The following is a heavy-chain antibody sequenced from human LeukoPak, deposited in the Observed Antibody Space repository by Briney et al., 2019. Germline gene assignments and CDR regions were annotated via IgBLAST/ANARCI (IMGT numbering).Heavy chain of an antibody. CDR1: GGSFSDYY. V-gene: IGHV4-34*01. J-gene: IGHJ6*02. CDR2: INHSGST. CDR3: AAGRGMDV. Sequence: SETLSLTCAVYGGSFSDYYWSWIRQPPGKGLEWIGEINHSGSTNYNPSLKSRVTISVDTSKNQFSLKLSSVTAADTAVYYCAAGRGMDVWGQGTTVTVSS.